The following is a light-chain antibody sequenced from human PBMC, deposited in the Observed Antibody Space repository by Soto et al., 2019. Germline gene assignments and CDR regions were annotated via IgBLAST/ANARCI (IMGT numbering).Light chain of an antibody. CDR2: GAS. V-gene: IGKV3-20*01. Sequence: NGVTQASGTPVFCSGEKNTPSCRGRQSVSSSYLAWYQQKPGQAPRLLIYGASSRATGIPDRFSGSGSGTDFTLTISRLEPEDFAVYYCQQYGSSSITFGQGTRLEIK. J-gene: IGKJ5*01. CDR1: QSVSSSY. CDR3: QQYGSSSIT.